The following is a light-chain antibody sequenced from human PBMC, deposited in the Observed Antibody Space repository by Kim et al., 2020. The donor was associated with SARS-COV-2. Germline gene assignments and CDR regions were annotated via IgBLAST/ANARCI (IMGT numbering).Light chain of an antibody. V-gene: IGKV3-15*01. CDR1: QSVGTN. J-gene: IGKJ1*01. Sequence: IVMTQSPATLSVSPGDRATLSCRADQSVGTNLAWYQQKPGQAPRLLISDASTRATGVPRRFSGSGSGTEFTLTISSLQSEDFAVYYCQQYENLPPWTFGQGTKVEIK. CDR2: DAS. CDR3: QQYENLPPWT.